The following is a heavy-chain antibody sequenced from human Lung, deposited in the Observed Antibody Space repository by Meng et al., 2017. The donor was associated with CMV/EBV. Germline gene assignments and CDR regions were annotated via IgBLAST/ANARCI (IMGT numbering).Heavy chain of an antibody. CDR1: GFTFSNAW. V-gene: IGHV3-15*01. CDR3: TTNNHYYDSSGYLNDAFDI. Sequence: GGLLRSXFAALGFTFSNAWMTWIRQAPGKGLELIGRIKSNPDGGTTDYAAPVKGRFTISRDDSKNTLYLQMNSLKTEDTAVYCCTTNNHYYDSSGYLNDAFDIXGQGXMVTVSS. J-gene: IGHJ3*02. D-gene: IGHD3-22*01. CDR2: IKSNPDGGTT.